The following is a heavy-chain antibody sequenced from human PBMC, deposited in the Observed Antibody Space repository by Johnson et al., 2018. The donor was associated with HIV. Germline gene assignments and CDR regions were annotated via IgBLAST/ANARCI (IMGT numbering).Heavy chain of an antibody. Sequence: VQLVESGGGSVKSGGSLRVSCAASGFTFSNAWMSWVRQAPGKGLEWVGRCKSKTYCGTIDYAAAVKGRFIISRYDSKNTLYLQMNGLKTEDTAMYYCTTMSALWFGDIHVFGDGFDIWGQGTMVTVSS. J-gene: IGHJ3*02. CDR1: GFTFSNAW. CDR2: CKSKTYCGTI. V-gene: IGHV3-15*01. D-gene: IGHD3-10*01. CDR3: TTMSALWFGDIHVFGDGFDI.